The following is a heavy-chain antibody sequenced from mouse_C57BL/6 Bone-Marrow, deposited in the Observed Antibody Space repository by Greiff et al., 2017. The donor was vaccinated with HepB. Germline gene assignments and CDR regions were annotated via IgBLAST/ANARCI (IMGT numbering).Heavy chain of an antibody. CDR2: ISDGGSYT. Sequence: EVQGVESGGGLVKPGGSLKLSCAASGFTFSSYAMSWVRQTPEKRLEWVATISDGGSYTYYPDNVKGRFTISRDNAKNNLYLQMSHLKSEDTAMYYCARDQGYGKGFAYWGQGTLVTVSA. V-gene: IGHV5-4*01. CDR1: GFTFSSYA. D-gene: IGHD2-1*01. J-gene: IGHJ3*01. CDR3: ARDQGYGKGFAY.